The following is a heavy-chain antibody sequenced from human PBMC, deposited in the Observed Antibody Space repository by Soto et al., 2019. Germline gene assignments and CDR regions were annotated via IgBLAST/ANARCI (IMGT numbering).Heavy chain of an antibody. V-gene: IGHV4-4*02. D-gene: IGHD3-10*01. CDR1: VGSISSSNW. Sequence: PSETLSLTCAVSVGSISSSNWWSWVRQPPGKGLEWIGEIYHSGITNYNSSLKSRVTISIDKSKNQFSLKLTSVTAADTAVYYCATFIWRPGFDSWGQGTLVTVSS. CDR3: ATFIWRPGFDS. CDR2: IYHSGIT. J-gene: IGHJ4*02.